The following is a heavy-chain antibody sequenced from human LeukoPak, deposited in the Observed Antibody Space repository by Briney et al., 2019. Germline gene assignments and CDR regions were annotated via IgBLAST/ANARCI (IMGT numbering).Heavy chain of an antibody. CDR3: ARDYNWGFDY. CDR1: GFTVSSNS. Sequence: PGGSLRLSCTVSGFTVSSNSMSWVRQAPGKGLEWVAFVRYDGSDKYYADSVKGRFTISRDSSMNTVYLQMNSLGREDTAVYYCARDYNWGFDYWGRGALVTVSS. D-gene: IGHD1-20*01. V-gene: IGHV3-30*02. CDR2: VRYDGSDK. J-gene: IGHJ4*02.